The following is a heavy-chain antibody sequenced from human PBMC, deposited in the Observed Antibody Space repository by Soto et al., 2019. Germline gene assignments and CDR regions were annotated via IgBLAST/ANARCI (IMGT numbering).Heavy chain of an antibody. CDR3: ATDYGDYVGAFDI. J-gene: IGHJ3*02. V-gene: IGHV4-59*01. CDR1: GGSISSYY. D-gene: IGHD4-17*01. CDR2: IYNSGTT. Sequence: QVRLQESGPGLVKPSETLSLTCTVSGGSISSYYWSWIRQSPVKGLEWITHIYNSGTTNYNPSLKSRVTRAVATSKNQFSLKLRSVTAADTAVYYCATDYGDYVGAFDIWGQGTMVTVSS.